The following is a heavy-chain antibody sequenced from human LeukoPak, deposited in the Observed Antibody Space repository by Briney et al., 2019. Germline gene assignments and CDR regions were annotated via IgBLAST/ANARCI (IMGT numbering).Heavy chain of an antibody. CDR2: IKQDGTEK. CDR1: GFTFTTYW. J-gene: IGHJ4*02. CDR3: AKVAKYYYGSETYYFFEH. D-gene: IGHD3-10*01. V-gene: IGHV3-7*01. Sequence: GGSLRLSCAASGFTFTTYWMSWVRQAPGKGLEWVANIKQDGTEKYYVDSVKGRFTISRGNAKNSLYLQMNSLRVEDTAVYYCAKVAKYYYGSETYYFFEHWGQGTPVTASS.